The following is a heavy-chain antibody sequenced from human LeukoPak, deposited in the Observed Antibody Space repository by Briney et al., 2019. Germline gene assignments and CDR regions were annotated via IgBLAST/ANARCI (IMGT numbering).Heavy chain of an antibody. J-gene: IGHJ4*02. D-gene: IGHD1-7*01. V-gene: IGHV3-7*03. CDR3: AKGMPNWNYYYFDY. CDR1: GFTFSNHW. Sequence: GGSLRLSCAASGFTFSNHWMTWVRQAPGRGLEWVATINPDGRSKYYVDSLRGRFTISRDNSKNTLYLQMNSLRAEDTAVYYCAKGMPNWNYYYFDYWGQGTLVTVSS. CDR2: INPDGRSK.